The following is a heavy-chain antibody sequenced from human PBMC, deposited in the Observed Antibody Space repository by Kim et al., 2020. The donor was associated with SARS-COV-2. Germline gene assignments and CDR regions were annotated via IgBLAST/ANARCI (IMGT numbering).Heavy chain of an antibody. CDR2: FDPEDGET. V-gene: IGHV1-24*01. Sequence: ASVKVSCKVSGYTLTELSMHWVRQAPGKGLEWMGGFDPEDGETIYAQKFQGRVTMTEDTSTDTAYMELISLRSEDTAVYYCATGCISTSCYAGSYYYYGMDVWGQGTTVTVSS. CDR1: GYTLTELS. J-gene: IGHJ6*02. D-gene: IGHD2-2*01. CDR3: ATGCISTSCYAGSYYYYGMDV.